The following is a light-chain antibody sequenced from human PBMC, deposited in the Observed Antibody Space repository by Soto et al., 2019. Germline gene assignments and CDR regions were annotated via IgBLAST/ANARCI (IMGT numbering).Light chain of an antibody. Sequence: DIQRTQSPSSGSASVGDRVTITGRASQGISSWLAWYHKKPGKAPNLLIYAASSLQSGVPSRFSGSGSGTDFTLTISSLQPEDFATYYCQQANSFPITFGQGTRLEIK. J-gene: IGKJ5*01. CDR3: QQANSFPIT. CDR2: AAS. CDR1: QGISSW. V-gene: IGKV1-12*01.